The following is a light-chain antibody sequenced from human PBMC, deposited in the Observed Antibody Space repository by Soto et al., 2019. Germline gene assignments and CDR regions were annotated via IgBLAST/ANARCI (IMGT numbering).Light chain of an antibody. Sequence: QSALTQPPSASGSPGQSVTISCTGTSSDVGGYNYISWYQQHPGKAPKLMISEVSKRPSGVPDRFSGSKSGNPASLTVSGLQAEDEADYYCSSFAGNNNVVFGGGTKVTVL. CDR3: SSFAGNNNVV. J-gene: IGLJ2*01. CDR1: SSDVGGYNY. V-gene: IGLV2-8*01. CDR2: EVS.